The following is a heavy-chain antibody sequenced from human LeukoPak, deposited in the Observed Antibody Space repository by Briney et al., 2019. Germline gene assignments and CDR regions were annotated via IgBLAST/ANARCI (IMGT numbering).Heavy chain of an antibody. CDR3: ARGWRDGYNYNWFDP. CDR1: GGSISSSSYY. J-gene: IGHJ5*02. D-gene: IGHD5-24*01. CDR2: IYYSGST. V-gene: IGHV4-39*07. Sequence: SETLSLTCTVSGGSISSSSYYWGWIRQPPGKGLEWIGSIYYSGSTNYNPSLKSRVTISVDTSKNQFSLKLSSVTAADTAVYYCARGWRDGYNYNWFDPWGQGTLVTVSS.